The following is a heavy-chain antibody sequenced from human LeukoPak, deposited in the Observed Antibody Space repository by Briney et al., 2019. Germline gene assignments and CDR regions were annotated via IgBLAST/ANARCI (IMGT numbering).Heavy chain of an antibody. Sequence: GGSLRLSCAASGFTFSSYSMNWVRQAPGKGLEWVSSISSSSSYIYYADSVKGRFTISRDNAKNSLYLQMNSLRAEDTAVYYCAREFNYYDSSGYYVYFDYWGQGTLVTVSS. CDR2: ISSSSSYI. CDR3: AREFNYYDSSGYYVYFDY. D-gene: IGHD3-22*01. V-gene: IGHV3-21*01. J-gene: IGHJ4*02. CDR1: GFTFSSYS.